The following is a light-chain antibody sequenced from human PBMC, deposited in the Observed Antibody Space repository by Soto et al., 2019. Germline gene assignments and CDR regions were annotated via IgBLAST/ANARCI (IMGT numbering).Light chain of an antibody. J-gene: IGKJ1*01. V-gene: IGKV3-20*01. CDR3: QHYGNTPWT. Sequence: EVVLTQSPGTLSLSAGERATLSCRASQSVSSSYLAWYQQKPGQAPRLLIYGASSRATDIPDRITGSGSGTDFTLSISRLEPEDFAVYYCQHYGNTPWTFGHGTKVEIK. CDR1: QSVSSSY. CDR2: GAS.